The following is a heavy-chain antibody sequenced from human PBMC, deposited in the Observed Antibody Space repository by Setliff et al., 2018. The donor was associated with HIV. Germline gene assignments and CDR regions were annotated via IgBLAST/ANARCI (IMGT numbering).Heavy chain of an antibody. Sequence: GGSLRLSCAASGFTFSSYSMNWVRQAPGEGLEWVSSISSSSSYIYYADSVKGRFTISRDNAKNSLYLQMNSLRAEDTAVYYCATDRGTYWGQGTLVTVSS. J-gene: IGHJ4*02. V-gene: IGHV3-21*04. CDR1: GFTFSSYS. CDR3: ATDRGTY. CDR2: ISSSSSYI. D-gene: IGHD1-7*01.